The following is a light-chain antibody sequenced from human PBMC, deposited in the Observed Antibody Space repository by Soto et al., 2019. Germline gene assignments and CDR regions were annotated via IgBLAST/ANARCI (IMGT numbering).Light chain of an antibody. V-gene: IGKV3-20*01. CDR1: QSIRSSY. CDR2: AAS. J-gene: IGKJ3*01. Sequence: EIVLTQSPGTLSLSPGERATLSYRTSQSIRSSYLAWYQQKPGQAPRLLIYAASTRATGVPDRFSGSGSGTDFTLTVSRLEPEDFAVYYCQQYVLGLTFGPGTKVDLK. CDR3: QQYVLGLT.